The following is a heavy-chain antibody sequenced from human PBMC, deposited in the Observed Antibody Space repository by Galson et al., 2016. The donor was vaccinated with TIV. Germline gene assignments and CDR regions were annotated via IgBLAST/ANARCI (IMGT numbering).Heavy chain of an antibody. V-gene: IGHV3-21*04. J-gene: IGHJ3*02. Sequence: SLRLSCAASGFMFSKDNMHWVRQAPGKGLEWVACISGRGSYIYYADPVKGRFTISRDNARNSLYLQMNSLTAEDTAMYYCTREDGNYVPVYDGFDIWGPGTMVTVSS. D-gene: IGHD4-17*01. CDR2: ISGRGSYI. CDR1: GFMFSKDN. CDR3: TREDGNYVPVYDGFDI.